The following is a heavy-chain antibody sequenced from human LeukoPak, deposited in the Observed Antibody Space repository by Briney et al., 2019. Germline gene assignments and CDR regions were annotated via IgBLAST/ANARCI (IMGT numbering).Heavy chain of an antibody. J-gene: IGHJ4*02. D-gene: IGHD4-17*01. V-gene: IGHV1-46*01. Sequence: ASVKVSCKASGYTFTSYYMHWVRQAPGQGLEWMGIINPSGGSTSYAQKFQGRVTMIRDTSTSTVYMELSSLRSEDTAVYYCATYGDHFYYFDYWGQGTLVTVSS. CDR2: INPSGGST. CDR3: ATYGDHFYYFDY. CDR1: GYTFTSYY.